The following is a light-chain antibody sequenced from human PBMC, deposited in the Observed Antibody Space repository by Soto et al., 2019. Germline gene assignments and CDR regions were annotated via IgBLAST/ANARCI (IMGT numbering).Light chain of an antibody. CDR3: QQYNNYWT. V-gene: IGKV1-5*03. CDR1: QSISYW. J-gene: IGKJ1*01. Sequence: DIQMTQSPSTLSASVGDRVTITCRASQSISYWLAWYQQKPGKAPNLLIYKASSLESGVPSRFSGSGSGTEFTLTVSRLHPDDFATYDCQQYNNYWTFGQGTKVDIK. CDR2: KAS.